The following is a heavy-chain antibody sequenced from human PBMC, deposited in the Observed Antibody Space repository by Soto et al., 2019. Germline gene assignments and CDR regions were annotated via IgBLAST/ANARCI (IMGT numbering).Heavy chain of an antibody. D-gene: IGHD2-2*01. V-gene: IGHV3-7*01. CDR3: ARDLLYCSSTSCYEFDY. CDR1: GFTFSSYW. Sequence: GGSLRLSCAASGFTFSSYWMSWVRQAPGKGLEWVANIKQDGSEKYYVDSVKGRFTISRDNAKNSLYLQMNSLRAEDTAVYYCARDLLYCSSTSCYEFDYWGQGTLVTVSS. CDR2: IKQDGSEK. J-gene: IGHJ4*02.